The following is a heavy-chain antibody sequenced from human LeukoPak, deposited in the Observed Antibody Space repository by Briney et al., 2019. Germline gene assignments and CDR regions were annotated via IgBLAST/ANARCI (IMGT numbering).Heavy chain of an antibody. J-gene: IGHJ4*02. Sequence: PGGSLRLSCAASGFTFSSYAMSWVRQAPGKGLEWVSGISGSGGSTYYADSVKGRFTISRDNSKNTLYLQINSLRAEDTSVYYCVAYSGTSEPDYWGQGTLVTVSS. CDR3: VAYSGTSEPDY. CDR1: GFTFSSYA. V-gene: IGHV3-23*01. CDR2: ISGSGGST. D-gene: IGHD1-26*01.